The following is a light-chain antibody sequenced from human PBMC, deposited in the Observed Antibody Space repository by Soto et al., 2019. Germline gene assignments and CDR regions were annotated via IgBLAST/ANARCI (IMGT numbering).Light chain of an antibody. CDR1: QSINGW. CDR2: MAS. V-gene: IGKV1-5*03. CDR3: QQYNSYPYT. Sequence: DIPMTQSPSTLSASVGDRVTITCRASQSINGWLAWYQQKPGKAPKLLIYMASTLQSGVPSRFSGSGSGTEFTLTISSLQPDDFATFFCQQYNSYPYTFGQGTKLEIK. J-gene: IGKJ2*01.